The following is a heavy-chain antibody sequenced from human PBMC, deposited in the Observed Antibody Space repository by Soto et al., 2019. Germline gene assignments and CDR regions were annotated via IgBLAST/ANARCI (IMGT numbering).Heavy chain of an antibody. Sequence: SETLSLTCTVSGGSISSYYWSWIRQPPGKGLEWIGYIYYSGSTNYNPSLKSRVTISVDTSKNQFSLKLSSVTAADTAVYYCARSLSIVGASLYNWFDPWGQGTLVTV. V-gene: IGHV4-59*01. CDR2: IYYSGST. D-gene: IGHD1-26*01. J-gene: IGHJ5*02. CDR1: GGSISSYY. CDR3: ARSLSIVGASLYNWFDP.